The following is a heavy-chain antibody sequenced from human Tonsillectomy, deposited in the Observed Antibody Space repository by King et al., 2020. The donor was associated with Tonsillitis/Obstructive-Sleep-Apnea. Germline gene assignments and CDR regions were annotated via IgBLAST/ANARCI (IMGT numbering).Heavy chain of an antibody. CDR3: ARGSYDFDAFDI. V-gene: IGHV2-5*02. J-gene: IGHJ3*02. Sequence: TLKESGPTLVKPTQTLTLTCTFSGFSLSTGGVGVGWIRQPPGKALEWLALIYWDDDKSYSPSLKSRLTITKDTSKNQVVLTMTNKDPVDTATYYCARGSYDFDAFDIWGQGTMVTVSS. D-gene: IGHD3-3*01. CDR1: GFSLSTGGVG. CDR2: IYWDDDK.